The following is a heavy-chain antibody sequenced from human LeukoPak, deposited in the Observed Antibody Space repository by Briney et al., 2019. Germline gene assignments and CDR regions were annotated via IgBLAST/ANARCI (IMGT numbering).Heavy chain of an antibody. J-gene: IGHJ4*02. V-gene: IGHV3-30*18. D-gene: IGHD3-10*01. CDR3: AKDNGSGSFDY. CDR2: ISYDGSNK. CDR1: GFTFSSYG. Sequence: PGGSLRLSCAASGFTFSSYGMHWVRQAPGKGLEWVAVISYDGSNKYYADSVKGRFTISRDNSKNTLYLQMNSLRAEDTAVYYCAKDNGSGSFDYWGQGTLVTVS.